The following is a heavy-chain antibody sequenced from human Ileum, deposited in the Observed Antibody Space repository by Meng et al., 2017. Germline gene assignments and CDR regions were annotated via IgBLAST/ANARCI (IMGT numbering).Heavy chain of an antibody. CDR1: GFIFSTYG. CDR2: IWGDGSVQ. V-gene: IGHV3-33*01. Sequence: GESLKISCAASGFIFSTYGMHWVRQAPGKGLDWVAVIWGDGSVQKYADSVKGRFTISRDNSKNTLYLEMNNLRVEDTAVYYCATDGGGAPFDYWGQGNPVTGAS. CDR3: ATDGGGAPFDY. J-gene: IGHJ4*02. D-gene: IGHD3-16*01.